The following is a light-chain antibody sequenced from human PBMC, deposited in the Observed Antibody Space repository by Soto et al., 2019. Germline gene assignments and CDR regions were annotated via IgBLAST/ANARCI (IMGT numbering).Light chain of an antibody. CDR2: ATS. J-gene: IGKJ3*01. V-gene: IGKV3-11*01. CDR3: QQRSSWPFT. CDR1: QSIGNY. Sequence: EVVLTQSPATLSFSPGDGATLSCRASQSIGNYLAWYQQQPGQAPRLLIYATSNRATGIPARFSGSGSGTDFTLTSCCLKAEECTFYYCQQRSSWPFTFGPGTKVDIK.